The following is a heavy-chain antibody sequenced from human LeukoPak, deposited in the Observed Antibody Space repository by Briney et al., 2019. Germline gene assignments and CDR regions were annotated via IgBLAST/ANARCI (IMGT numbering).Heavy chain of an antibody. CDR1: GFAFSSYN. Sequence: GGSLRFSCAASGFAFSSYNMNWVRQAPGKGLEWISYIGSSGSPTHYADSVGGRFTISRDNAKNSLYLQMNSLRDEDTAVYFCARRPYSDTSGRLSDVWGQGTTVTVSS. D-gene: IGHD3-22*01. CDR2: IGSSGSPT. V-gene: IGHV3-48*02. J-gene: IGHJ6*02. CDR3: ARRPYSDTSGRLSDV.